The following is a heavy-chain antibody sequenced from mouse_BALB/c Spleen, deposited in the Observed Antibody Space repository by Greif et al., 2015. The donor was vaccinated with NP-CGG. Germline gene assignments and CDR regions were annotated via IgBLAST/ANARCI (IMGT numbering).Heavy chain of an antibody. Sequence: EVKLVESGGGLVQPGGSRKLSCAASGFTFSSFGMHWVRQAPEKGLEWVAYISSGSSTIYYADTVKGRFTISRDNPKNALCLQMASLRSEDTAMYYCAGWGLSCGSSYFGCWGQGGARTVSS. V-gene: IGHV5-17*02. D-gene: IGHD1-1*01. CDR3: AGWGLSCGSSYFGC. J-gene: IGHJ2*01. CDR1: GFTFSSFG. CDR2: ISSGSSTI.